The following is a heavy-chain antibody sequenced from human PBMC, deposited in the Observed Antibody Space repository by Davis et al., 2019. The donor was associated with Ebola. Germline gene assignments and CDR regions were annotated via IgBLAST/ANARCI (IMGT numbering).Heavy chain of an antibody. D-gene: IGHD3-3*01. J-gene: IGHJ3*01. V-gene: IGHV3-23*01. CDR3: ANHLDFWSGYYQF. Sequence: GGSLRLSCAASGFIFNDYAMSWVRQAPGKGLEWVSSISGSGGTTYYADSVKGRFTISRDNSKNTLYLQMNSLRAEDTAVYYCANHLDFWSGYYQFWGQGTMVTVSS. CDR1: GFIFNDYA. CDR2: ISGSGGTT.